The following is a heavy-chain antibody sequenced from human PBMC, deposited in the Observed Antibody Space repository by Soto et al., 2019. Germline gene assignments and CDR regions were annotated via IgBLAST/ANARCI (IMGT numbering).Heavy chain of an antibody. V-gene: IGHV3-33*01. CDR1: GFSFNTHG. Sequence: QVQLVESGGGVVRPGRSLRLSCEATGFSFNTHGMHWVRQAPGKGLEWVAVIVKDGSEQAYSDSVKGRFTISRDNSKNTLYLQMNNLRAEDTAVYYCARDDNYDDNVLDHWGQGILVTVSS. CDR2: IVKDGSEQ. CDR3: ARDDNYDDNVLDH. D-gene: IGHD4-17*01. J-gene: IGHJ4*02.